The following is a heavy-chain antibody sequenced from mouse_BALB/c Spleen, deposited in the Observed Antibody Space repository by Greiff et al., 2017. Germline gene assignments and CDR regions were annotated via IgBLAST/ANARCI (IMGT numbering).Heavy chain of an antibody. D-gene: IGHD1-1*01. CDR1: GFTFSSYA. CDR3: GRMGSSWYFDV. J-gene: IGHJ1*01. CDR2: ISSGGSYT. Sequence: EVQVVESGGGLVKPGGSLKLSCAASGFTFSSYAMSWVRQTPEKRLEWVATISSGGSYTYYPDSVKGRFTISRDNAKNTLYLQMSSLRSEDTAMYYCGRMGSSWYFDVWGAGTTVTVSS. V-gene: IGHV5-9-3*01.